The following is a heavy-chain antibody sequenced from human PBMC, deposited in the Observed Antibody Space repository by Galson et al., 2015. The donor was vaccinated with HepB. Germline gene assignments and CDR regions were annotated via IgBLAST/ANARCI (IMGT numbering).Heavy chain of an antibody. CDR3: AIDFGDSFY. V-gene: IGHV3-30-3*01. D-gene: IGHD4-17*01. Sequence: SLRLSCAASGFSFSNYAMHWVRQSPGKGLEWVTVISYDGSKKYYGDSVRGRFTTSRDSSKNTLYLQMNSLRPEDTAIYYCAIDFGDSFYWGRGTLVTVSS. CDR1: GFSFSNYA. CDR2: ISYDGSKK. J-gene: IGHJ4*02.